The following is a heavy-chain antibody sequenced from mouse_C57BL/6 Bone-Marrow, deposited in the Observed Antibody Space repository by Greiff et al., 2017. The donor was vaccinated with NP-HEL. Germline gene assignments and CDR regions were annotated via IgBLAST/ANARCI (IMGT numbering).Heavy chain of an antibody. CDR2: INPYNGGT. D-gene: IGHD3-2*02. CDR3: AREELRLFAY. CDR1: GYTFTDYY. Sequence: EVQLQQSGPVLVKPGASVKMSCKASGYTFTDYYMNWVKQSHGKSLEWIGVINPYNGGTSYNQKFKGKATLTVDKSSSTAYMELNSLTSEDSAVYYGAREELRLFAYWGQGTLVTVSA. J-gene: IGHJ3*01. V-gene: IGHV1-19*01.